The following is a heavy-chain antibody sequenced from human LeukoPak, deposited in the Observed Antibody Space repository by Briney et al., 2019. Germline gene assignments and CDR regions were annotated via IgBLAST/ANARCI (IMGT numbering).Heavy chain of an antibody. J-gene: IGHJ5*02. Sequence: GASVKVSCKASGYTFTNYDINWVRQATGQGLEWMGWMNPNSGNTGYAQKFQGRVTTTRETSINTAYMELSSLTSEDTAVYYCARDLGYCSSTSCPYNWFDPWGQGTLVTVSS. V-gene: IGHV1-8*03. CDR3: ARDLGYCSSTSCPYNWFDP. CDR1: GYTFTNYD. D-gene: IGHD2-2*01. CDR2: MNPNSGNT.